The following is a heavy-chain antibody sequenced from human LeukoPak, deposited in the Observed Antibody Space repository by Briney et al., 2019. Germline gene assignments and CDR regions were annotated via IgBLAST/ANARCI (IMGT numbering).Heavy chain of an antibody. CDR3: ARDLTGLSHGPP. CDR1: GYTFTGYY. D-gene: IGHD3-9*01. J-gene: IGHJ5*02. Sequence: ASVKVSCKASGYTFTGYYMHWVRQAPGQGLEWVAWINPNTGDTAYGQKFQGRVTVTRDTSIATAYMELSRLRPDDAAVYYCARDLTGLSHGPPWGQGTLVTVSS. CDR2: INPNTGDT. V-gene: IGHV1-2*02.